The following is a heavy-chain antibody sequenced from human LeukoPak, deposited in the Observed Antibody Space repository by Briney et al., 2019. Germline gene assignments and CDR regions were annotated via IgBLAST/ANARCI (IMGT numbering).Heavy chain of an antibody. V-gene: IGHV4-59*01. CDR1: GGSISSYY. J-gene: IGHJ4*02. CDR3: ARYGDYVFDL. CDR2: IYYSGST. Sequence: PSETLSLTCTVSGGSISSYYWSWIRQPPGKGLEWIGYIYYSGSTIYNPSLKSRVTISVDTSKNQFSLKLGSVTAADTAVYYCARYGDYVFDLWGQGTLVTVSS. D-gene: IGHD4-17*01.